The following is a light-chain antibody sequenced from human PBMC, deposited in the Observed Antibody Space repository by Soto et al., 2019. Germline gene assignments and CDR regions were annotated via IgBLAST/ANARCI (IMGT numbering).Light chain of an antibody. CDR3: QQRTDWPPQWT. Sequence: EVVLTQSPDTLSLPPGERATLSCRASQSISSYLAWYQQKPGQAPRLLIYDASSTATGIPASFSGSGSGTDFTLTIRSLEREDFAVYDGQQRTDWPPQWTFGQGTKVEIK. V-gene: IGKV3-11*01. CDR1: QSISSY. J-gene: IGKJ1*01. CDR2: DAS.